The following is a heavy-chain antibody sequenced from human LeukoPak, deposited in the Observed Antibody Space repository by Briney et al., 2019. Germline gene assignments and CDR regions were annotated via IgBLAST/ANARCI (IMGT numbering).Heavy chain of an antibody. V-gene: IGHV1-69*13. D-gene: IGHD2-2*01. J-gene: IGHJ5*02. CDR1: GGTFSSYA. CDR2: ITPIFGTA. CDR3: ARWVRVPADTFDP. Sequence: SVKVSCKASGGTFSSYAISWVRQAPGQGLEWMGGITPIFGTANYAQKFQGRVTITADESTSTAYMELSSLRSEDTAVYYCARWVRVPADTFDPWGQGTLVTVSS.